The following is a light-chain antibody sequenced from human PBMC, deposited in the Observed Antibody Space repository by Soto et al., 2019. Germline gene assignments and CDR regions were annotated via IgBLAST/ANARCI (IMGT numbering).Light chain of an antibody. J-gene: IGLJ2*01. V-gene: IGLV2-14*01. Sequence: QSALTQPASVSGSPGQSITISCTGTNSDVGGSNYVSWYQHHPGKAPKLMIYEVNNRPLGVSDRFSGSKSGNTASLTISGLQAEDESDYYCSSYTNRRTLVLFGGGTKVTVL. CDR1: NSDVGGSNY. CDR2: EVN. CDR3: SSYTNRRTLVL.